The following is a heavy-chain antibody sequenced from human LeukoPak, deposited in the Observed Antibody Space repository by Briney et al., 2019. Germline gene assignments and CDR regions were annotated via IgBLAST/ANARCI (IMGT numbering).Heavy chain of an antibody. CDR1: GFTIDDRA. Sequence: GRSLRLSCAASGFTIDDRAMHWVRQAPGKGLEWVSGISWNSGSIGYADSVKGRFIISRDNAKNSLYLQMNSLRIEDTALYYCTRDLDGDSMGNFDYWGQGTLVTVSS. J-gene: IGHJ4*02. V-gene: IGHV3-9*01. CDR3: TRDLDGDSMGNFDY. D-gene: IGHD4-17*01. CDR2: ISWNSGSI.